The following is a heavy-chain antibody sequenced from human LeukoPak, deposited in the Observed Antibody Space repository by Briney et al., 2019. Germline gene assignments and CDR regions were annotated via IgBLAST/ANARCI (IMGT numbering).Heavy chain of an antibody. Sequence: ASVKVSCXASGYTFTSYYMHWVRQAPGQGLEWMGIINPSGGSTSYAQKFQGRVTMTRDTSTSTVYMELSSLRSEDTAVYYCARSVVVPAVPDYWGQGTLVTVSS. CDR3: ARSVVVPAVPDY. CDR2: INPSGGST. J-gene: IGHJ4*02. CDR1: GYTFTSYY. V-gene: IGHV1-46*03. D-gene: IGHD2-2*01.